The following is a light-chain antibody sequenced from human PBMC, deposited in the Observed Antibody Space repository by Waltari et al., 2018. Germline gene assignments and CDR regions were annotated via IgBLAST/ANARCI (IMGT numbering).Light chain of an antibody. J-gene: IGLJ1*01. CDR3: ASYAGGDTPYV. CDR1: SSDVGAYDY. V-gene: IGLV2-8*01. Sequence: QSALSQPPSASGSPGQSVTISCTGSSSDVGAYDYVSWYQQRPGKAPKVLIYEVNRRPSGGPQRLARAKSGATASLTVSRLQAQDEADYYCASYAGGDTPYVCGTGTTVTV. CDR2: EVN.